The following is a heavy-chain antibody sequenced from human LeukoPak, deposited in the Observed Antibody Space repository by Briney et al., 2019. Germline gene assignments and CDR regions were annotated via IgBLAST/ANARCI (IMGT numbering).Heavy chain of an antibody. Sequence: SETLSLTCTVSGDSITNTSSFWGWIRQSPGKGLEWIGSVYYNGVTSYNPSLKRRVTISVDTSKNQYSLQVTSVTAADSAVYYCGRRIKVFGTIDYWGQGTLVTVSS. D-gene: IGHD1-1*01. CDR3: GRRIKVFGTIDY. V-gene: IGHV4-39*01. J-gene: IGHJ4*02. CDR1: GDSITNTSSF. CDR2: VYYNGVT.